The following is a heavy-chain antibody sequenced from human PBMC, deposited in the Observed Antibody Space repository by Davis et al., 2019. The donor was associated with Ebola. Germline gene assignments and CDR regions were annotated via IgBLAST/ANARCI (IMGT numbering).Heavy chain of an antibody. CDR2: IKQDGSEK. CDR3: AKDIAVYSSGVDY. J-gene: IGHJ4*02. Sequence: GESLKISCAASGFTFSSYWMSWVRQAPGKGLEWVANIKQDGSEKYYVDSVKGRFTISRDNAKNSLYLQMNSLRAEDTALYYCAKDIAVYSSGVDYWGQGTLVTVSS. D-gene: IGHD6-19*01. CDR1: GFTFSSYW. V-gene: IGHV3-7*03.